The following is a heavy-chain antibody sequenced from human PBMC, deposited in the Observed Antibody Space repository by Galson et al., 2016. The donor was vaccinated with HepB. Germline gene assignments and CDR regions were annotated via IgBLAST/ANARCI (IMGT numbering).Heavy chain of an antibody. D-gene: IGHD3-9*01. CDR1: GFTFSRYG. J-gene: IGHJ4*02. CDR3: ARSGYTNLDY. V-gene: IGHV3-48*02. CDR2: ISSSSNTI. Sequence: SLRLSCATSGFTFSRYGMHWVRQAPGKGLEWVSYISSSSNTIYYADSVKGRFTVSRDNAKNSLSLQMNRLRDEDTAVYYCARSGYTNLDYWGQGTLVTVSS.